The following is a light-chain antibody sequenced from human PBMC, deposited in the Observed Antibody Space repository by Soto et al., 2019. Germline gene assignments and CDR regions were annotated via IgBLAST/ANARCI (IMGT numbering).Light chain of an antibody. CDR2: GTS. Sequence: EIVLTQSPATLSLSPGERATLSCRASQSVSSSFLAWYQQKPGQAPRLLIYGTSSRATGIPDRFSGSGSGTDFTLTISRLQPEDFAVYYCQQYSSSPRTFGQGTKVEI. J-gene: IGKJ1*01. CDR3: QQYSSSPRT. CDR1: QSVSSSF. V-gene: IGKV3-20*01.